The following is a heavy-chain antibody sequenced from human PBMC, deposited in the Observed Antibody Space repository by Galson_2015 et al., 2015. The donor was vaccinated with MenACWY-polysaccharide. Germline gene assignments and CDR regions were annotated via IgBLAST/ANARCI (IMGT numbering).Heavy chain of an antibody. CDR2: SGTGGGV. V-gene: IGHV3-23*01. CDR1: GFSFSANG. Sequence: LRLSCAASGFSFSANGMSWVCQAPGRGLEWVSGSGTGGGVYLADSVKGRVTGLRDNFKNTLDLQMNNLRAEDTAVYYCAKVSPRSSWTLGLDYWSQGTLVIVSS. J-gene: IGHJ4*02. CDR3: AKVSPRSSWTLGLDY. D-gene: IGHD6-13*01.